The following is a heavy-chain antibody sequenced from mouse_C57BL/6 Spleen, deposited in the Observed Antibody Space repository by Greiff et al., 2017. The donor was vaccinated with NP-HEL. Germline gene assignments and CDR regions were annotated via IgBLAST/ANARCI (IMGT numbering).Heavy chain of an antibody. Sequence: QVQLQHPGAELVKPGASVKLSCKASGYTFTSYWMPWVHQRPGQGLEWIGEIDPSDSYTNYKVTIKGKATLTGDTSTSTAYMQLSSLTSEDSAVYYCARGAFLYAMDYWGQGTSVTVSS. CDR1: GYTFTSYW. J-gene: IGHJ4*01. V-gene: IGHV1-50*01. CDR2: IDPSDSYT. CDR3: ARGAFLYAMDY.